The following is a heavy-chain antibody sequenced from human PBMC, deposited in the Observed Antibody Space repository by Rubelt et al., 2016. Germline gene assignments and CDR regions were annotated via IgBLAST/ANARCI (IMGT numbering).Heavy chain of an antibody. J-gene: IGHJ4*02. D-gene: IGHD1-14*01. CDR3: ARGAPGNYYFDC. Sequence: GSLRLSCAASGFTVSSNYMSWVRQAPGKGLEWVSVIYSGGSTYYADSVKGRFTISRDNAKNSLYLQMSSLRAEDTALYYCARGAPGNYYFDCRGQGTLVTVSS. V-gene: IGHV3-53*01. CDR1: GFTVSSNY. CDR2: IYSGGST.